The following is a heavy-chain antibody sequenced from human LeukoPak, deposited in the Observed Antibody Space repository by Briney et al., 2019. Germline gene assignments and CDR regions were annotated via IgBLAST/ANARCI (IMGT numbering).Heavy chain of an antibody. J-gene: IGHJ4*02. CDR2: ISGSGSFI. CDR3: ARDRGERITIFGVVNDN. V-gene: IGHV3-21*01. Sequence: GGSLRLSCAASGFTFSSYSVNWVRQAPGKGLEWVSSISGSGSFIYYADSVKGRFTISRDNAKNSLYLQMNSLRAEDTAVYYCARDRGERITIFGVVNDNWGQGTLVTVSS. CDR1: GFTFSSYS. D-gene: IGHD3-3*01.